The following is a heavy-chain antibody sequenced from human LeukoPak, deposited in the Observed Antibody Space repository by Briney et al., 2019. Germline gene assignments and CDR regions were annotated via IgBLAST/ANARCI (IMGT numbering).Heavy chain of an antibody. CDR1: GGSISSHY. V-gene: IGHV4-59*11. J-gene: IGHJ4*02. CDR2: MSYSGST. Sequence: SETLSLTCTVSGGSISSHYWSWVRQPPGTGLEWIGYMSYSGSTNYNPSLKSRDTISVDTSKNQFSLKLSSVTAADTAVYYCARDQGDYFDYWGQGTLVTVSS. CDR3: ARDQGDYFDY.